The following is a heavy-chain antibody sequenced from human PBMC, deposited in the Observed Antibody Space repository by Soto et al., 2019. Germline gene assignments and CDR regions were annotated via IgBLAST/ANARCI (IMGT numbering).Heavy chain of an antibody. D-gene: IGHD1-20*01. V-gene: IGHV4-59*12. Sequence: PSETLSLTCTVSGGSISGFYWSWTRQPPGKGLEWIGYIYYSGSTNYNPSLESRVTISVDTSKNQFSLKLTSLSAADTAVYFCARYKSNYYYGMDVWGQGTTVTVSS. J-gene: IGHJ6*02. CDR1: GGSISGFY. CDR3: ARYKSNYYYGMDV. CDR2: IYYSGST.